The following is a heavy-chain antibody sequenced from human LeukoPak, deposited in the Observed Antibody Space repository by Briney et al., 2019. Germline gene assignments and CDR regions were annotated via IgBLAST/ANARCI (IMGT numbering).Heavy chain of an antibody. Sequence: GRSLRLSCAASGFTFSSYGMHWVRQAPGKGLEWVAVIWYDGSNKYYADSVKGRFTISRDNSKNTLYLQMNSLRAEDTAVYYCAKDGKEWSHHAADYMDVWGKGTTVTVSS. CDR3: AKDGKEWSHHAADYMDV. D-gene: IGHD3-3*01. CDR1: GFTFSSYG. CDR2: IWYDGSNK. J-gene: IGHJ6*03. V-gene: IGHV3-33*06.